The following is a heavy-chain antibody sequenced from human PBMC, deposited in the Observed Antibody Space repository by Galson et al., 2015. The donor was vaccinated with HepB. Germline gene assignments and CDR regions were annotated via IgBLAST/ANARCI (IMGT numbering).Heavy chain of an antibody. J-gene: IGHJ4*02. D-gene: IGHD3-22*01. CDR3: ARDKYYYDSSGSEFDY. CDR2: NSAYNGNT. Sequence: SVKVSCKASGYTFSSYGISWVRQAPGQGLEWMGWNSAYNGNTKYAQKFQGRVTMTTDTSTNTAYMELRSLRSDDTAVYYCARDKYYYDSSGSEFDYWGQGTLVTVSS. V-gene: IGHV1-18*04. CDR1: GYTFSSYG.